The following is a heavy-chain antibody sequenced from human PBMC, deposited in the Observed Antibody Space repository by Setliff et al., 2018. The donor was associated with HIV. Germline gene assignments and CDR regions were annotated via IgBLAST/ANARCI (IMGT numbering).Heavy chain of an antibody. Sequence: TLSLTCPVSGDSINSGPYSWGWIRQPPGKGLESIGSISYGGNTYYNPSLKSRVLISGDTSKNQFALKLSSVTAADTGVYYCARRAGFSEGSGYWFYWGQGTLVTVSS. J-gene: IGHJ4*02. CDR3: ARRAGFSEGSGYWFY. CDR2: ISYGGNT. V-gene: IGHV4-39*01. CDR1: GDSINSGPYS. D-gene: IGHD3-22*01.